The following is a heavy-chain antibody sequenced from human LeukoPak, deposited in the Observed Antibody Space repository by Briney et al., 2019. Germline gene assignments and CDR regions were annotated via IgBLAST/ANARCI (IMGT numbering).Heavy chain of an antibody. CDR1: GFTFDDYG. V-gene: IGHV3-20*04. D-gene: IGHD6-6*01. CDR2: INWNGGST. Sequence: GGSLRLSRAASGFTFDDYGMSWVRQGPGKGLEWVSGINWNGGSTGYADSVKGRFTISRDNAKKSLYLQMNSLRAEDTALYYCARSSVSAYAFDIWGQGTMVTVSS. J-gene: IGHJ3*02. CDR3: ARSSVSAYAFDI.